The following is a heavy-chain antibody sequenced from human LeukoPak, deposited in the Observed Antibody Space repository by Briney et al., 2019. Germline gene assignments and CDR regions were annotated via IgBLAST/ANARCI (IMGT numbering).Heavy chain of an antibody. J-gene: IGHJ3*02. CDR3: ARDPDSTVDFDI. D-gene: IGHD2-15*01. CDR1: GFTVSSNY. V-gene: IGHV3-53*01. CDR2: IYSGGIT. Sequence: PGRSLRLSCAASGFTVSSNYMSWVRQAPGKGLEWVSVIYSGGITYYADSVKGRFTISRDNSKNMLYLQMNSLRAEDTAVYYCARDPDSTVDFDIWGQGTMVTVSS.